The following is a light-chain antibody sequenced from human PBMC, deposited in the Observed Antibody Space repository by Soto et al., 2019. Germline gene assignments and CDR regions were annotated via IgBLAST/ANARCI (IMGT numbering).Light chain of an antibody. J-gene: IGLJ3*02. V-gene: IGLV2-8*01. CDR3: SSYAGRNNLV. CDR2: EVS. CDR1: SSDVGGYNF. Sequence: QSVLTQPPSASGSPGQSVTISCTGTSSDVGGYNFVSWYQQHPGKAPKLMIYEVSQRPSGVSDRFSGSKSGNTASLTVSGLQAEDAADYYCSSYAGRNNLVFGGGTKLTVL.